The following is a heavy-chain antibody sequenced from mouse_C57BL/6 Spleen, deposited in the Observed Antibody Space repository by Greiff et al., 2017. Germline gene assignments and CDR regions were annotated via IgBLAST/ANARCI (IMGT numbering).Heavy chain of an antibody. Sequence: QVQLQQSGPELVKPGASVKISCKASGYTFTDYYINWVKQRPGQGLEWIGWIFPGSGSTYYNEKFKGKATLTVDKSSSTAYMVLSSLTSEDSAVYCCARRSTPFITTVVAEFDYWGQGTTLTVSS. CDR2: IFPGSGST. J-gene: IGHJ2*01. V-gene: IGHV1-75*01. D-gene: IGHD1-1*01. CDR1: GYTFTDYY. CDR3: ARRSTPFITTVVAEFDY.